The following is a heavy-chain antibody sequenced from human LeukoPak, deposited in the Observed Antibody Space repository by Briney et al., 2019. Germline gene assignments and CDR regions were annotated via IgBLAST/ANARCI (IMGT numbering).Heavy chain of an antibody. V-gene: IGHV1-2*02. Sequence: ASVKVSCKASGYNFTDSYIQWVRQAPGQGLQWMGWINPNTGATGYAPRFQGRVTVTTNTSITTAYMELTGLTSDDTALYYCARDPVPAIAVDYFDFWGPGTLVTVSS. CDR2: INPNTGAT. CDR3: ARDPVPAIAVDYFDF. J-gene: IGHJ4*02. D-gene: IGHD2-2*01. CDR1: GYNFTDSY.